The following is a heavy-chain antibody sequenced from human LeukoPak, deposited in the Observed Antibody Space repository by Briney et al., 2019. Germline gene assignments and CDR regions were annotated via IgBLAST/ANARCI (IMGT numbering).Heavy chain of an antibody. D-gene: IGHD3-3*01. CDR3: ASSKRWSGYYLSAGDY. CDR2: IIPIFGTA. Sequence: GASVKVSCKASVGTFSSYAISWVRQAPGQGLEWMGGIIPIFGTANYAQKFQGRVTITADESTSTAYMELSSLRSEDTAVYYCASSKRWSGYYLSAGDYWGQGTLVTVSS. J-gene: IGHJ4*02. CDR1: VGTFSSYA. V-gene: IGHV1-69*13.